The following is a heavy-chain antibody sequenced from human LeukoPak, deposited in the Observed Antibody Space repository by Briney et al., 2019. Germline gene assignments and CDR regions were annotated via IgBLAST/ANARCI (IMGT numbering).Heavy chain of an antibody. CDR1: GFTFNSHS. CDR3: VNYYYDSSDF. CDR2: ISIISSYI. J-gene: IGHJ4*02. V-gene: IGHV3-21*01. D-gene: IGHD3-22*01. Sequence: GGALRLSCAPSGFTFNSHSMNWVPHAPGKGLEWVSHISIISSYIYYADSVKSRFTISRDNAQNSLYMQMNSLRGEGTAVYCCVNYYYDSSDFWGQGTLVTVSS.